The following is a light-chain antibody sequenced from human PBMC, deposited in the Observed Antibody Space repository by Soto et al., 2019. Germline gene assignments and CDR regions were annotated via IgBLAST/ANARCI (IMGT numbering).Light chain of an antibody. CDR2: DVT. J-gene: IGLJ1*01. Sequence: QSVLIQPASVSGSPGQSITIACTGTSSDVGSYNRVSWYQQAPGTAPKLIIHDVTNRPSGVPDRFSGSKSGNTASLTISGLQTEDEADYYCNSYTTSSTYVFGTGTKVTVL. CDR3: NSYTTSSTYV. CDR1: SSDVGSYNR. V-gene: IGLV2-18*02.